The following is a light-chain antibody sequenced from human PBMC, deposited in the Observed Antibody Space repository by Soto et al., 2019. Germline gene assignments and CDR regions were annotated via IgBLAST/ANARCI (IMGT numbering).Light chain of an antibody. V-gene: IGKV1-33*01. Sequence: DIQMTQSPSSLSASVGDRVTITCQASQDIRNYLNWYQQKPGKAPKLLIYDASNLETGVPSRFSGGGSGTDFTFTISSLQPEDIATYYCQQYDNLPYTFGQGTKLEIK. CDR2: DAS. CDR1: QDIRNY. J-gene: IGKJ2*01. CDR3: QQYDNLPYT.